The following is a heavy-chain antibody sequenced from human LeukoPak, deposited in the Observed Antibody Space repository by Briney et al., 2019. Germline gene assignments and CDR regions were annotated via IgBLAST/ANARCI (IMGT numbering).Heavy chain of an antibody. CDR2: ISSSGSTI. Sequence: GGSLRLSCAASGFTFSSYAMSWVRQAPGKGLEWVSYISSSGSTIYYADSVKGRFTISRDNAKNSLYLQMNSLRAEDTAVYYCARGLVSYGDYVHYYYGMDVWGKGTTVTVSS. D-gene: IGHD4-17*01. CDR3: ARGLVSYGDYVHYYYGMDV. V-gene: IGHV3-48*03. CDR1: GFTFSSYA. J-gene: IGHJ6*04.